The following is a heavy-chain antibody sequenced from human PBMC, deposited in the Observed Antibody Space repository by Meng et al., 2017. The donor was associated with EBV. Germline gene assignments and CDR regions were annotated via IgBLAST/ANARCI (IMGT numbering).Heavy chain of an antibody. V-gene: IGHV1-69*10. CDR2: IIPILGIA. D-gene: IGHD5-24*01. CDR1: GGTFSSYA. Sequence: QVQLLHAGAEVQKPGSSGKVSCKAAGGTFSSYAISWVRQAPGQGLELMGGIIPILGIANYAQKFQGRVTITADKSTSTAYMELSSLRSEDTAVYYCARERPGGMATTPYFGYWGQGTLVTVSS. CDR3: ARERPGGMATTPYFGY. J-gene: IGHJ4*02.